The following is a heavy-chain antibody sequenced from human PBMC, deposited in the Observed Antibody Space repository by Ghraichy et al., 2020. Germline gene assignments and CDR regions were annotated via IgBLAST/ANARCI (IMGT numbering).Heavy chain of an antibody. Sequence: SETLSLTCTVSGGSISSGSHYWSWIRQPAGKGLEWIGRIYTSGSTNYNPSLKSRVTISVDTSKNQFSLNLSSVTAADTAVYYCARDYGDLDYWGQGTLVTVSS. CDR2: IYTSGST. V-gene: IGHV4-61*02. J-gene: IGHJ4*02. CDR1: GGSISSGSHY. CDR3: ARDYGDLDY. D-gene: IGHD4-17*01.